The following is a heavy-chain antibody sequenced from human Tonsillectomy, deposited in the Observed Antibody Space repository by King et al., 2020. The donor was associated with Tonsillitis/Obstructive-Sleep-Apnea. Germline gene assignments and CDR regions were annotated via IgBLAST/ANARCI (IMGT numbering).Heavy chain of an antibody. CDR3: ARIGGRFLEWFIDY. CDR2: IYYSGST. Sequence: QLQESGPGLVKPSETLSLTCTVSGGSISSSSYYWGWIRQPPGKGLEWIGSIYYSGSTYYNPSLKSRVTISVDTSKNQFSLKLSSVTAAATALYYCARIGGRFLEWFIDYWGQGTLVTVSS. D-gene: IGHD3-3*01. J-gene: IGHJ4*02. V-gene: IGHV4-39*01. CDR1: GGSISSSSYY.